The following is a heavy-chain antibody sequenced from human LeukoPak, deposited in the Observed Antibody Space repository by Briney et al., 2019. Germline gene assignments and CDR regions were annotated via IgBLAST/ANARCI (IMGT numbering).Heavy chain of an antibody. J-gene: IGHJ4*02. Sequence: GGSLRLSCAASGFTFSSYGLSWVRQAPGKGLEWVSTISGSAYDSYYADSVKGRFTISRDNSANTLYLQMDNLRAEDTALYYCAKHSGSYFIYYIDSWGQGTLVTVSS. D-gene: IGHD1-26*01. V-gene: IGHV3-23*01. CDR2: ISGSAYDS. CDR3: AKHSGSYFIYYIDS. CDR1: GFTFSSYG.